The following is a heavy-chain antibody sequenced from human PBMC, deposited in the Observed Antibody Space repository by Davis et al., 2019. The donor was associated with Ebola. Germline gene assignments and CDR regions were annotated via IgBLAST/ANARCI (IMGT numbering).Heavy chain of an antibody. CDR1: GGSISSYH. CDR3: AREAGGGAFDI. D-gene: IGHD3-16*01. J-gene: IGHJ3*02. V-gene: IGHV4-59*06. Sequence: SETLSLTCTVSGGSISSYHWSWIRTHPGEGLEWIGIIYYSGTTHYTPSLKSRVIISRDTSKNQFSLKLSSVTAADTAVYYCAREAGGGAFDIWGQGTMITVSS. CDR2: IYYSGTT.